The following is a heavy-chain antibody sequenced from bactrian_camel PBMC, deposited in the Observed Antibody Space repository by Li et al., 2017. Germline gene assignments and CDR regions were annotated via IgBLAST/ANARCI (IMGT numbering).Heavy chain of an antibody. V-gene: IGHV3S53*01. J-gene: IGHJ6*01. CDR1: GWPYSSYS. CDR2: IYTGGGT. D-gene: IGHD2*01. Sequence: HVQLVESGGGSVQAGGSLRLSCATSGWPYSSYSMGWFRQAPGKEREGVAIIYTGGGTVIKDSEKGRVTISRDNAKSTAYLQLDNLKPEDTATYYCVADSRLYRRLRAIDFRNWGQGTQVTVS. CDR3: VADSRLYRRLRAIDFRN.